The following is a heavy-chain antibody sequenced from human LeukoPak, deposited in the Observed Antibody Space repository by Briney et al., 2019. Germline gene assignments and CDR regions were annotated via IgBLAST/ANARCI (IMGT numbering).Heavy chain of an antibody. D-gene: IGHD6-13*01. Sequence: GGSLRLSCAASGFTFSSCSLNWVRQAPGKGLEWFSFISSSSGYISYADSVKGRFTISRDNAKDSVYLQMNSLRAEDTAVYYCARDLSNWSLDAFDIWGQGTMVTVSS. CDR2: ISSSSGYI. CDR3: ARDLSNWSLDAFDI. J-gene: IGHJ3*02. V-gene: IGHV3-21*01. CDR1: GFTFSSCS.